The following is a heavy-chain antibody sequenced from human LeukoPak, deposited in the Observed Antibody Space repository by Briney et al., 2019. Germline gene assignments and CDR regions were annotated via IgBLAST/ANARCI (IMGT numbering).Heavy chain of an antibody. CDR3: ATQYYGDLSYHYFDY. CDR1: GFTFSSYG. CDR2: ISYDGSNE. D-gene: IGHD4-17*01. J-gene: IGHJ4*02. Sequence: GGSLRLSCAASGFTFSSYGMHWVRQAPGKGLEWVAVISYDGSNEYYADSVKGRSTISRDNSKNTLYLQMNSLRAEDTAVYYCATQYYGDLSYHYFDYWGQGTLVTVSS. V-gene: IGHV3-30*19.